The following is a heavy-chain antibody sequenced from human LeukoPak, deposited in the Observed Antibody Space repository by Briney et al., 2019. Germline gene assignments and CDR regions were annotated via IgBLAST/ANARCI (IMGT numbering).Heavy chain of an antibody. D-gene: IGHD3-22*01. J-gene: IGHJ4*02. CDR1: GFTFGSYW. CDR3: TRYHDNTGYSDY. CDR2: IYQDGSVK. Sequence: GGSLRLSCATSGFTFGSYWMDWVRQAPGKGLEWVANIYQDGSVKNYVDSVKGRFTISRDNAKNSVYLQMNSLRVEDTATYYRTRYHDNTGYSDYWGQGTLVTVSS. V-gene: IGHV3-7*01.